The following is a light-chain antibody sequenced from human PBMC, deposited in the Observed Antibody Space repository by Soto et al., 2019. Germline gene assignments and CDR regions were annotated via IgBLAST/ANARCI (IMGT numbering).Light chain of an antibody. Sequence: DIVLTQSPESLAVSLGETATVRCQSSQTLLYRSNSQNYLAWYQQKSGQPPRLLIYWASTRESGVPERFSGSDSRTDFTLTISGLQAEDVAVYYCQQYYSIPFTFGPGTTVDIK. CDR1: QTLLYRSNSQNY. CDR2: WAS. V-gene: IGKV4-1*01. CDR3: QQYYSIPFT. J-gene: IGKJ3*01.